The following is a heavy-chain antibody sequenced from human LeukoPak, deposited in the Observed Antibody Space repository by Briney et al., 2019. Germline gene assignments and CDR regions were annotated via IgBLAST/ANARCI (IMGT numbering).Heavy chain of an antibody. CDR1: GYTFTSYY. J-gene: IGHJ4*02. Sequence: ASVKVSCKASGYTFTSYYMHWVRQAPGQGLEWTGSINPNSGGTNYAQKFQGRVTMTRDTSISTAYMELSRLRSDDTAVYYCARDLWGVGARGPFDYWGQGTLVTVSS. V-gene: IGHV1-2*02. D-gene: IGHD1-26*01. CDR2: INPNSGGT. CDR3: ARDLWGVGARGPFDY.